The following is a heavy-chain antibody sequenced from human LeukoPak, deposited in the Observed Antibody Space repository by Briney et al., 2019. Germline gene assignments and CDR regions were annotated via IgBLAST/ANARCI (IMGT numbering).Heavy chain of an antibody. D-gene: IGHD5-18*01. CDR2: ISSSSSYV. J-gene: IGHJ4*02. V-gene: IGHV3-21*01. CDR1: GFTFSRYS. CDR3: ARQADTAMLIWSFTDY. Sequence: GGSLRLSCEASGFTFSRYSLTWVRQAPGKGLEWVSSISSSSSYVYYADSVKGRFTISRDNAKNSLYLQMNSLRAEDTALYYCARQADTAMLIWSFTDYWGQGTLVTVSS.